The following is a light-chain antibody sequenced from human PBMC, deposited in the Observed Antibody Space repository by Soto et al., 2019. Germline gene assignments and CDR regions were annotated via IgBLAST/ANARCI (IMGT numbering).Light chain of an antibody. CDR1: QSVSNN. CDR2: GAS. J-gene: IGKJ2*01. V-gene: IGKV3-15*01. Sequence: EIVMTQSPATLSVSPGERATLSCRASQSVSNNLAWYQQKPGQAPRLLIYGASTRATGIPARFSGSGSGTEFTLTISSLQSEDFAVYYCQQYNNLYTIGQGTKLEIK. CDR3: QQYNNLYT.